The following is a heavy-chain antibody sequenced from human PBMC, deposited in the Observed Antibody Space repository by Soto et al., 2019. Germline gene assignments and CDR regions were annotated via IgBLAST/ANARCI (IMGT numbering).Heavy chain of an antibody. CDR2: ISSSSSTI. Sequence: EVQLVESGGGLVQPGGSLRLSCAASGFTFSSYSMNWVRQAPGKGLEWVSYISSSSSTIYYADSVKGRFTISRDNAKNSLYLQMNSLRDEDTAVYYCARDICYYDSSGSFDYWGQGTLVTVSS. D-gene: IGHD3-22*01. CDR1: GFTFSSYS. J-gene: IGHJ4*02. V-gene: IGHV3-48*02. CDR3: ARDICYYDSSGSFDY.